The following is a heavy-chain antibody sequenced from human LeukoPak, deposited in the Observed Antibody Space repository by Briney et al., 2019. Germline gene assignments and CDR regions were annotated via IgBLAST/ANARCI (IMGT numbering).Heavy chain of an antibody. CDR3: ATVTPARYSSYDLIRGDWFDP. Sequence: ASVKVSCKVSGYTLTELSMHWVRQAPGKGLEWMGGFDPEDGETIYAQKFQGRVTMTEDTSTDTAYMELSSLRSEDTAVYYCATVTPARYSSYDLIRGDWFDPWGQGTLVTVSS. D-gene: IGHD5-12*01. V-gene: IGHV1-24*01. CDR1: GYTLTELS. CDR2: FDPEDGET. J-gene: IGHJ5*02.